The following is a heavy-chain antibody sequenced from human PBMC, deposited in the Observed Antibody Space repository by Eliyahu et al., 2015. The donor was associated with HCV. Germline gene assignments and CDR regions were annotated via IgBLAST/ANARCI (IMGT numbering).Heavy chain of an antibody. CDR1: XFTFSDYX. V-gene: IGHV3-23*03. Sequence: EVQLLESGGGSVQPGGSLXLSCIGSXFTFSDYXMTWVRQASGKGLEGVSVXXRVESSTYYADSVKGRFTISRDNXENTLFLQMNSLRAEDTAVYYCAKGRYSGTSDLDFWGQGTLVTVSS. J-gene: IGHJ4*02. CDR3: AKGRYSGTSDLDF. D-gene: IGHD1-26*01. CDR2: XXRVESST.